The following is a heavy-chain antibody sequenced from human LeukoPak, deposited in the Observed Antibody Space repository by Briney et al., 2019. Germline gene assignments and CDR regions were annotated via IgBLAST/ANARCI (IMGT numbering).Heavy chain of an antibody. J-gene: IGHJ5*02. D-gene: IGHD3-10*02. CDR3: ASLFDGNASAT. CDR1: GYTFTSYD. V-gene: IGHV1-8*03. Sequence: ASVKVSCKASGYTFTSYDINWVRQATGQGLEWMGWMNPNSGNAGYAQKFQGRVTITRNTSISTAYMELSSLRSEDTAVYYCASLFDGNASATWGQGTLVTVSS. CDR2: MNPNSGNA.